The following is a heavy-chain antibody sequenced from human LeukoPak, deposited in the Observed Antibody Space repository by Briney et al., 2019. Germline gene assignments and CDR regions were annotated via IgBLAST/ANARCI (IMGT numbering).Heavy chain of an antibody. CDR2: IDPSDSYT. V-gene: IGHV5-10-1*01. CDR1: GYSFTSYW. J-gene: IGHJ6*02. Sequence: GESLKISCKGSGYSFTSYWISWVRQMPGKGLEWMGRIDPSDSYTNYSPSFQGHVTISADKSISTAYLQWSSLKASNTAMYYCAREGYCSSTSCYWGDYYYYGMDVWGQGTTVTVSS. CDR3: AREGYCSSTSCYWGDYYYYGMDV. D-gene: IGHD2-2*01.